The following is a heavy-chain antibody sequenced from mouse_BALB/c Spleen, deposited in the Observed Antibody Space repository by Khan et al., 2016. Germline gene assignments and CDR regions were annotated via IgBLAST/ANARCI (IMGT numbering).Heavy chain of an antibody. J-gene: IGHJ3*01. V-gene: IGHV3-1*02. CDR3: ARYYYGGAPWFAY. D-gene: IGHD1-1*01. CDR1: GFSITSDYS. CDR2: IHYSGST. Sequence: EVQLQESGPDLVKPSQSLSLTCTVTGFSITSDYSWHWIRQFPGNKLEWMGYIHYSGSTNSNPSLKSRISITRDTSKNQFFLQLNSVTTEDTATFYCARYYYGGAPWFAYWGQGTLVTVSA.